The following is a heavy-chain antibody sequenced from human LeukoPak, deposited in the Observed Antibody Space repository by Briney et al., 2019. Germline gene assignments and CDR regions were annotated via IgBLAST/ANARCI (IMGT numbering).Heavy chain of an antibody. CDR3: AGGGYDFWSGYYRPFDY. V-gene: IGHV1-2*04. CDR1: GYTFTGYY. J-gene: IGHJ4*02. D-gene: IGHD3-3*01. Sequence: ASVKVSCKASGYTFTGYYMHWVRQAPGQGLEWMGWINPNSGGTNYAQKFQGWVTMTRDTSISTAYMELSRLRSDDTAVYYCAGGGYDFWSGYYRPFDYWGQGTLVTVSS. CDR2: INPNSGGT.